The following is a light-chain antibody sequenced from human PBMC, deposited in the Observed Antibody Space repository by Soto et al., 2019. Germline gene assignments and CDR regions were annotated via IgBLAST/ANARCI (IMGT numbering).Light chain of an antibody. J-gene: IGKJ2*01. V-gene: IGKV2-28*01. CDR3: MQSLQAPPFT. CDR2: LGS. CDR1: QSLLHSNGYNY. Sequence: DTVMTQSPLSLPVSPGEPASISCRSSQSLLHSNGYNYLEWYLQKPGQSPQLLIYLGSTRASGVPDRFSGSGSGTDFTLKIRRVEAEDVGVYYCMQSLQAPPFTFGQGTKLEIK.